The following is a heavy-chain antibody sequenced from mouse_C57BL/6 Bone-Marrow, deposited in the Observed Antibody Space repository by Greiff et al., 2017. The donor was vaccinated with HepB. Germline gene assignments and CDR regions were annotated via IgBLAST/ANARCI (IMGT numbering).Heavy chain of an antibody. D-gene: IGHD3-3*01. CDR2: ISYDGSN. CDR3: ARGDSFFDY. Sequence: DVKLVESGPGLVKPSQSLSLTCSVTGYSITSGYYWNWIRQFPGNKLEWMGYISYDGSNNYNPSLKNRISITRDTSKNQFFLKLNSVTTEDTATYYCARGDSFFDYWGQGTTLTVSS. CDR1: GYSITSGYY. J-gene: IGHJ2*01. V-gene: IGHV3-6*01.